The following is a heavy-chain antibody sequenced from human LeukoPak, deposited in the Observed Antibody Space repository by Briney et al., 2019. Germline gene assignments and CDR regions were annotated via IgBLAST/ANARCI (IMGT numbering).Heavy chain of an antibody. D-gene: IGHD3-22*01. J-gene: IGHJ6*03. CDR1: GFTFSSHS. CDR2: ISGGSVTI. CDR3: ARLDRYYFDSSGYTYYYYMYV. V-gene: IGHV3-48*01. Sequence: GGALRLSCEASGFTFSSHSMNWVRQAPGKGLEGISYISGGSVTIYYADAVRGRFTISTDNAENSLCLQMSSLRAEDTAVYYCARLDRYYFDSSGYTYYYYMYVWGKGTAVTVSS.